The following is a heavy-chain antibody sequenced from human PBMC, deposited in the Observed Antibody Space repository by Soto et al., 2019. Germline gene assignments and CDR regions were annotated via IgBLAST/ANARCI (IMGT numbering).Heavy chain of an antibody. V-gene: IGHV3-48*03. D-gene: IGHD3-10*01. Sequence: GGSLRLSCAASGFTFSSYEMSWVRQAPGKGLEWVSYITTSGSATYYADSVKGRLTISRDNARNSVYLEMNSLRVEDTAVYYCEREDGVHEWLDPWGQGTQVTVSS. CDR2: ITTSGSAT. CDR3: EREDGVHEWLDP. CDR1: GFTFSSYE. J-gene: IGHJ5*02.